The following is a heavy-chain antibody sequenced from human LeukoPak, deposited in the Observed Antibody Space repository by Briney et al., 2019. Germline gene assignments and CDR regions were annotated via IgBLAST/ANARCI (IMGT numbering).Heavy chain of an antibody. D-gene: IGHD3-22*01. V-gene: IGHV3-30*02. J-gene: IGHJ4*02. CDR1: AFTFSSYG. Sequence: GGSLRLSCAASAFTFSSYGMHSVRQAPGKGLEWVAVIWYDGSNKYYADSVKGRFTISRDNSKKTLYLQMNSLRAEDTAVYYCAKDLTMIVVVITTLDYWGQGTLVTVSS. CDR3: AKDLTMIVVVITTLDY. CDR2: IWYDGSNK.